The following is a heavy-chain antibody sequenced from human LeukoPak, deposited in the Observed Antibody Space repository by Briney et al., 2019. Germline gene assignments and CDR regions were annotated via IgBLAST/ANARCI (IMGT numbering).Heavy chain of an antibody. V-gene: IGHV4-38-2*02. CDR3: ARGPHHIVVVTDHGVFDI. Sequence: SETLSLACTVSGFSISSGYYWGWIRQPAGKGLEWIGRISSSGSTNYNPSLKSRVTISVDTSKNQFSLKLSSVTAADTAVYYCARGPHHIVVVTDHGVFDIWGQGTMVTVSS. CDR2: ISSSGST. J-gene: IGHJ3*02. CDR1: GFSISSGYY. D-gene: IGHD2-21*02.